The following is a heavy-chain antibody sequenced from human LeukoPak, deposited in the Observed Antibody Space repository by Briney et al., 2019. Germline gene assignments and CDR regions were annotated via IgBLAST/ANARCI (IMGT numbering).Heavy chain of an antibody. CDR3: ASPGWFGELSFDY. J-gene: IGHJ4*02. Sequence: GGSLRLSCAASGFTFSSYSMNWVRQAPGKGLEWVSSISSSSSYTYYADSVKGRFTISRDNAKNSLYLQMNSLRAEDTAVYYCASPGWFGELSFDYWGQGTLVTVSS. CDR2: ISSSSSYT. D-gene: IGHD3-10*01. V-gene: IGHV3-21*01. CDR1: GFTFSSYS.